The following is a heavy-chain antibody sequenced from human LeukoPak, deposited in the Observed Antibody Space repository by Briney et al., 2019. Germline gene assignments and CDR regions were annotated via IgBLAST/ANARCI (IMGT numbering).Heavy chain of an antibody. J-gene: IGHJ4*02. CDR3: ARVPGNRRGGVTRTVTTGTHFDY. D-gene: IGHD4-17*01. Sequence: PSETLSLTCAVYGGSFSGYYWSWIRQPPGKGLEWIGEINHSGSTNYNPSLKSRVTISVDTSKNQFSLKLSSVTAADTAVYYCARVPGNRRGGVTRTVTTGTHFDYWGQGTLVTVSS. V-gene: IGHV4-34*01. CDR2: INHSGST. CDR1: GGSFSGYY.